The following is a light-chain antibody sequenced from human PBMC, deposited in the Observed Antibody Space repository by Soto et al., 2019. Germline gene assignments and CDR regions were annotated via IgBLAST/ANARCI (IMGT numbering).Light chain of an antibody. Sequence: DIQMSQSPSTLSASVGDRVTITCRASQSISSWLAWYQQKPGKAPKLLIYDASSLESGVPSRFSGSGSGTEFPLTISSLQPDDFATYCCQQYNSYSLYTFGKGNKLEIK. CDR2: DAS. J-gene: IGKJ2*01. V-gene: IGKV1-5*01. CDR3: QQYNSYSLYT. CDR1: QSISSW.